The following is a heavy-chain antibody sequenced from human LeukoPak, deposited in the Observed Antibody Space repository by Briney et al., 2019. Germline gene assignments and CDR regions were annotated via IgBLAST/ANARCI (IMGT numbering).Heavy chain of an antibody. V-gene: IGHV1-2*02. CDR1: GYTFTVYY. J-gene: IGHJ4*02. CDR2: INPNSGGT. CDR3: ARASRSSGWFHFDY. D-gene: IGHD6-19*01. Sequence: ASVRVSYEASGYTFTVYYMHWVRDAPGQGGERMGLINPNSGGTTSAQTFHGSVTMTRDTSISPAYMELTRLRSDDPAVYYCARASRSSGWFHFDYWGQGTLVTVSS.